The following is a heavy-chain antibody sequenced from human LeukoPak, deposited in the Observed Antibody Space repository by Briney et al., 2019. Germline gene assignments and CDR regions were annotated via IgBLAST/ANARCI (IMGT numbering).Heavy chain of an antibody. V-gene: IGHV3-49*03. J-gene: IGHJ4*02. CDR3: SRDSSGYSNYFDY. Sequence: GSLRLSCTASGFIFGDYGMSWFRQAPGKGLEWVGFIRGKAYGGTTEYAASVKGRFTISRDDSKSIAYLQMNSLKTEDTAVYYCSRDSSGYSNYFDYWGQGTLVTVSS. CDR2: IRGKAYGGTT. CDR1: GFIFGDYG. D-gene: IGHD3-22*01.